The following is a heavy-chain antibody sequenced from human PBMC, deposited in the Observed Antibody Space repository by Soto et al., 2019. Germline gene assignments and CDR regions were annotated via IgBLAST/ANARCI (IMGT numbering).Heavy chain of an antibody. V-gene: IGHV1-18*01. CDR2: ISAYNGNT. J-gene: IGHJ6*02. D-gene: IGHD3-22*01. Sequence: GASVKVSCKASGYTFTSYGISWVRQAPGQGLERMGWISAYNGNTNYAQKLQGRVTMTTDTSTSTAYMELRSLRSDDTAVYYCARDRVPLGYYDSSGYYSYYYGMDVWGQGTTVTVSS. CDR3: ARDRVPLGYYDSSGYYSYYYGMDV. CDR1: GYTFTSYG.